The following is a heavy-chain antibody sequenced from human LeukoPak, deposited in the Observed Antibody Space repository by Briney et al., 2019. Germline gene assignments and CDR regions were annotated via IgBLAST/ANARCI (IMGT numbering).Heavy chain of an antibody. V-gene: IGHV3-30*03. CDR2: ISYDGSNK. CDR1: GFTFSSFG. CDR3: ARSRMGFDY. Sequence: GGSLRLSCAASGFTFSSFGMHWVRQAPGKGLEWVALISYDGSNKYYADSVKGRFTISRDNSKNTLYLQMDSLRVEDTAVYYCARSRMGFDYWGQGTLVTVSS. D-gene: IGHD1-14*01. J-gene: IGHJ4*02.